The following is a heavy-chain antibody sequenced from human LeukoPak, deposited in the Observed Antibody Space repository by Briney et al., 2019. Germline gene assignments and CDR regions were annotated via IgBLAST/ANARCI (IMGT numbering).Heavy chain of an antibody. V-gene: IGHV3-30*04. CDR1: GFTFSSYA. J-gene: IGHJ6*02. D-gene: IGHD4-17*01. CDR3: ARDEHYGDSGYYGMDV. CDR2: ISYDGSNK. Sequence: GRSLRLSCAASGFTFSSYAMHWVRQAPGKGLEWVAVISYDGSNKYYADSVKGRFTISRDNSKNTLYLQMNSLRAEDTAVYYCARDEHYGDSGYYGMDVWGQGTTVTVSS.